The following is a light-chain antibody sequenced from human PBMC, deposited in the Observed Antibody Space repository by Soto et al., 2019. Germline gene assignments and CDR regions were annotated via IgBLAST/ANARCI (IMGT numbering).Light chain of an antibody. J-gene: IGLJ1*01. V-gene: IGLV2-8*01. Sequence: QSVLTQPPSASGSPGQSVTITCTGTSNDVGGYNYVSWYQQQHPGKAPKLMIYEVSKRPSGVPDRFSGSKSGNTASLAVSGLQAEDEADYYCSSYTSSSTYVFGTGTKVTVL. CDR3: SSYTSSSTYV. CDR1: SNDVGGYNY. CDR2: EVS.